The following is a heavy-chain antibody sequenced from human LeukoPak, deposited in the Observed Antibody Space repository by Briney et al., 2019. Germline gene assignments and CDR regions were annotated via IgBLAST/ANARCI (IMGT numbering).Heavy chain of an antibody. Sequence: ASVKVSCKASGYTFTGYYLHWVRQAPGQGLEWMGWINPNSGDTKYAQKFQGRVTMTRDTSISTAYMELSRLRSDDTAVYYCATQRGSYLWGTDFDYWGPGIPVTVSS. J-gene: IGHJ4*02. CDR1: GYTFTGYY. CDR3: ATQRGSYLWGTDFDY. CDR2: INPNSGDT. D-gene: IGHD3-16*01. V-gene: IGHV1-2*02.